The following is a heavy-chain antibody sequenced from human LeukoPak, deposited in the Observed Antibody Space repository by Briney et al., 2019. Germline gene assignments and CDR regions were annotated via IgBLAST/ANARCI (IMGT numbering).Heavy chain of an antibody. J-gene: IGHJ4*02. CDR3: SHTLDS. CDR1: GFTFSDSW. D-gene: IGHD2/OR15-2a*01. CDR2: IKPDGSEI. Sequence: PGGSLRLSCSASGFTFSDSWMDWVRQAPGNGLEWVANIKPDGSEIYYVDSVKGRFTISRDNAKNSLYLQMNSLRAEDTAVYFCSHTLDSWGQGTLVTVSS. V-gene: IGHV3-7*01.